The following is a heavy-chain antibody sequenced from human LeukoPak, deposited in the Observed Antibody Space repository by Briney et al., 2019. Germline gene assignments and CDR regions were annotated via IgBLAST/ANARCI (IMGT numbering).Heavy chain of an antibody. CDR1: GGSISSYY. CDR3: ARGPYYYDSSGYSSLDY. Sequence: SEILSLTCTVSGGSISSYYWSWTRQPAGKGLEWIGRIYTSGSTNYNPSLKSRVTISVDTSKNQFSLKVNSVTAADTAVYYCARGPYYYDSSGYSSLDYWGQGTLVTVSS. D-gene: IGHD3-22*01. J-gene: IGHJ4*02. V-gene: IGHV4-4*07. CDR2: IYTSGST.